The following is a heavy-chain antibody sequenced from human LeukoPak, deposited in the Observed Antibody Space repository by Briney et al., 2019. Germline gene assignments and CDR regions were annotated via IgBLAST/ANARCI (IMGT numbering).Heavy chain of an antibody. V-gene: IGHV4-61*01. CDR1: GGSVSSASYY. D-gene: IGHD5-18*01. CDR2: IYYSGST. J-gene: IGHJ4*02. Sequence: PSETLSPTCTVSGGSVSSASYYWSWIRQPPGKGLEWIGFIYYSGSTNYNPSLKSRVTISVDTSKNQFSLKLSSVTAADTAVYYCARGPHIQLWSAFDYWGQGTLVTVSS. CDR3: ARGPHIQLWSAFDY.